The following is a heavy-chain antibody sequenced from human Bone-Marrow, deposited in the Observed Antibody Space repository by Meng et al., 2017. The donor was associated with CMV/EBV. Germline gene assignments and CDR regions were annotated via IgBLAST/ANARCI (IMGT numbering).Heavy chain of an antibody. D-gene: IGHD1-14*01. V-gene: IGHV3-30-3*01. Sequence: GGSLRLSCTASGFTFGSHAMHWVRQAPGKGLEWVAVTSYDGSNKYYAESVKGRFSLSRDNSKKTLYLQMNSLRAEDTAVYYCAKGYHEDYWGQGTLVTVSS. CDR2: TSYDGSNK. CDR1: GFTFGSHA. CDR3: AKGYHEDY. J-gene: IGHJ4*02.